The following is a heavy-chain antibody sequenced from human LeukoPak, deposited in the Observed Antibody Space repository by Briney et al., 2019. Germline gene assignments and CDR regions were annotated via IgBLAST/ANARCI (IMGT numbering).Heavy chain of an antibody. J-gene: IGHJ5*02. Sequence: GGSLRLSCVASGFSFRTYEMNWVRQAPGKGLEWISYISVGGSDVDYAESVKGRFSISRDNAKNSLFLQMNSLRVEDTAVYYCARDVGFNNGWPAWGQGTLVTVSS. CDR1: GFSFRTYE. D-gene: IGHD6-19*01. CDR3: ARDVGFNNGWPA. CDR2: ISVGGSDV. V-gene: IGHV3-48*03.